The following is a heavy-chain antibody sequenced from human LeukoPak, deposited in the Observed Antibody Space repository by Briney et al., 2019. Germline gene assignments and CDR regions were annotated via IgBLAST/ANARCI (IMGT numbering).Heavy chain of an antibody. V-gene: IGHV4-30-2*01. Sequence: PSQTLSLTCTVSGGSISSGGYYWSWIRQPPGKGLEWIGYIYHSGSTYYNPSLKSRVTISVDRSKNQFSLKLSSVTAADTAVYYCARLPWDQLLSFFDYWGQGTLVTVSS. CDR3: ARLPWDQLLSFFDY. CDR1: GGSISSGGYY. J-gene: IGHJ4*02. CDR2: IYHSGST. D-gene: IGHD2-2*01.